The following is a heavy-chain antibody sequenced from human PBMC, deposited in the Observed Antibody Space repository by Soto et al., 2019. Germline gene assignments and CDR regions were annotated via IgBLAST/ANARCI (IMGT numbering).Heavy chain of an antibody. CDR1: GGSISSGDYY. CDR3: ARVYYDSSGYYSSGFAFDI. D-gene: IGHD3-22*01. Sequence: SETLSLTCTVSGGSISSGDYYWSWIRQPPGKGLEWIGYIYYSGSTYYNPSLKSRVTISVDTSKNQFSLKLSSVTAADTAVYYCARVYYDSSGYYSSGFAFDIWGQGTMVTVSS. V-gene: IGHV4-30-4*01. J-gene: IGHJ3*02. CDR2: IYYSGST.